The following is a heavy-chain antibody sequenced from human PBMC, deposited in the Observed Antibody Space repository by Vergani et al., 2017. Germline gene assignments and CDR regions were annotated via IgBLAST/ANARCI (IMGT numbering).Heavy chain of an antibody. CDR3: ARHTTYTDS. V-gene: IGHV5-51*01. CDR2: IYPADSDT. D-gene: IGHD1-1*01. CDR1: EYSFGNYW. Sequence: EVELVQSGPEMRKPGESLNISCKGSEYSFGNYWIGWVRQMPGKGLEWMGIIYPADSDTRYSPSFQGQVTISADKSISTAFLQWDSLKAADTALYNCARHTTYTDSWGQGTLVTVSS. J-gene: IGHJ4*02.